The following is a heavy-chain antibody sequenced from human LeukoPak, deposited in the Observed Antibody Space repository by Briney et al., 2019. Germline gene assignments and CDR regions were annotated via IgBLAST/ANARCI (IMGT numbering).Heavy chain of an antibody. CDR1: GFTFSSYS. CDR3: ARDYPDYGDYEDAFDI. V-gene: IGHV3-21*01. D-gene: IGHD4-17*01. Sequence: GGSLRLSCAASGFTFSSYSMNWVRQAPGKGLEWVSSISSSSSYIYYADSAKGRFTISRDNAKNSLYLQMNSLRAEDTAVYYCARDYPDYGDYEDAFDIWGQGTMVTVSS. J-gene: IGHJ3*02. CDR2: ISSSSSYI.